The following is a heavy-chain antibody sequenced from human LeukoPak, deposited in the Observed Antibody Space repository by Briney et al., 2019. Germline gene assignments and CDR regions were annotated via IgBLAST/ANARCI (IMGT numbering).Heavy chain of an antibody. J-gene: IGHJ4*02. CDR1: GFTFSDYA. V-gene: IGHV3-23*01. CDR2: ISGTGRIT. Sequence: SGGSLRLSCAASGFTFSDYAMSWVRQAPGKGLEWVSVISGTGRITYYADSVKGRFTISRDNSKNTLYLQMNSLRAEDTAVYYCAKGDGNQRSQGYYFDYWGQGTLVTVSS. CDR3: AKGDGNQRSQGYYFDY. D-gene: IGHD6-25*01.